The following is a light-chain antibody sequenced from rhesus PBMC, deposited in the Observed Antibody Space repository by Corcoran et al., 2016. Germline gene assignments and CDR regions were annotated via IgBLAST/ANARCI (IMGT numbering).Light chain of an antibody. Sequence: DIQMTQSPSSLSASVGDTVTITCRANQSINSWLDWYQQKPGKAPKPLIYKASSLETGVPSRFSGSGSGTDFTLTVSSLQPEDFATYYCLQYTTTPFTFGPGTKLDIK. CDR3: LQYTTTPFT. CDR2: KAS. J-gene: IGKJ3*01. CDR1: QSINSW. V-gene: IGKV1-22*01.